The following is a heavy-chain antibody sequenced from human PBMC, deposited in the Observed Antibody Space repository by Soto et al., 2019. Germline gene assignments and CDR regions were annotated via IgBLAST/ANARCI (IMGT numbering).Heavy chain of an antibody. V-gene: IGHV1-8*01. D-gene: IGHD3-3*01. CDR1: GWTFTSYA. J-gene: IGHJ3*02. CDR3: ARVPPSQYYDFWSGYLDAFDI. CDR2: MSPNSGNT. Sequence: AVSVNGDWKTAGWTFTSYAVDCVRQATGQGLEWMGWMSPNSGNTGYAQKFQGRVTMTRNTSISTAYMELSSLRSEDTAVYYCARVPPSQYYDFWSGYLDAFDIWGQGTMVTVSS.